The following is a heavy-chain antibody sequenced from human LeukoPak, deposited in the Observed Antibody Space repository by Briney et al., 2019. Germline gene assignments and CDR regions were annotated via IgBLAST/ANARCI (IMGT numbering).Heavy chain of an antibody. D-gene: IGHD3-10*01. CDR2: ISSSSTTI. V-gene: IGHV3-48*01. J-gene: IGHJ6*02. CDR3: ARDLWFGDPINYYYGMDV. Sequence: GGSLRLSCTASGFTFDNYGVSWFRQAPGKGLEWLSYISSSSTTIYYADSVKGRFTISRDNAKNSLYLQINSLRAEDTAVYYCARDLWFGDPINYYYGMDVWGQGTTVTVSS. CDR1: GFTFDNYG.